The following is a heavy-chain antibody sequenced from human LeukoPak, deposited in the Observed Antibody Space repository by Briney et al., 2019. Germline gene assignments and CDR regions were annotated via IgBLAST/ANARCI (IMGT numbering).Heavy chain of an antibody. Sequence: SETLSLTCTVSGGSISSYYWSWIRQPAGKGLEWIGRIYTSGSTNYNPSLKSRVTMSVDTSKNQFSLKLSSVTAADTAVYYCAREGRDGYNYPRGFDYWGQGTLVTVSS. CDR1: GGSISSYY. D-gene: IGHD5-24*01. V-gene: IGHV4-4*07. J-gene: IGHJ4*02. CDR2: IYTSGST. CDR3: AREGRDGYNYPRGFDY.